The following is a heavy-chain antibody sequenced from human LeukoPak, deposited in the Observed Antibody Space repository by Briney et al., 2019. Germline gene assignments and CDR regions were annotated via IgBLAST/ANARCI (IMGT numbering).Heavy chain of an antibody. J-gene: IGHJ4*02. D-gene: IGHD6-6*01. Sequence: PGGSLRLSCEGSGFTFSSYGMSWVRQAPGKGLTWVAGITFDSGVTRYADSVKGRFTISRDNWKNTLSLQMNSLRADDTAVYYCAFFEYSSSSSHYWGQGTLVTVSS. CDR2: ITFDSGVT. V-gene: IGHV3-23*01. CDR3: AFFEYSSSSSHY. CDR1: GFTFSSYG.